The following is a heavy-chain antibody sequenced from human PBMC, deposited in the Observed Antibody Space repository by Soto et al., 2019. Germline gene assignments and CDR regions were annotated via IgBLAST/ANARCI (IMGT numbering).Heavy chain of an antibody. Sequence: GGSLKISCAASGFTFSSYEMNWVRPAPGKGLEWVSYISSSGSTIYYADSLKGRFTISRDNAKNSLYLQMNSLRAEDTAVYYCARDDWNDVTFDSWGQGTLVTISS. D-gene: IGHD1-1*01. CDR2: ISSSGSTI. V-gene: IGHV3-48*03. CDR3: ARDDWNDVTFDS. CDR1: GFTFSSYE. J-gene: IGHJ4*02.